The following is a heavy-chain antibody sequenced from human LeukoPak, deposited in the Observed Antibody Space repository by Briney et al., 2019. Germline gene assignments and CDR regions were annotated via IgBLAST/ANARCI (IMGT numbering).Heavy chain of an antibody. CDR3: ARRRLGIRDAFDI. Sequence: TTGESLKISCKGSGYSFTPYWIGWVRQMPGKGLDWMGIIYPGDSDTRYSPSFQGQVTISADKSISTAYLQWSSLKASDTAMYFCARRRLGIRDAFDIWGQGTMVTVSS. V-gene: IGHV5-51*01. CDR2: IYPGDSDT. J-gene: IGHJ3*02. D-gene: IGHD5-12*01. CDR1: GYSFTPYW.